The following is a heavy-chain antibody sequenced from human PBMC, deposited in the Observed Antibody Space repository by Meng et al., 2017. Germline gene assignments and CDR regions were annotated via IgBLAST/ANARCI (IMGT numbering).Heavy chain of an antibody. J-gene: IGHJ3*02. D-gene: IGHD6-13*01. V-gene: IGHV4-34*01. CDR1: GVSFSGYF. CDR3: ARAVAYSSSWGTSNDAFDI. Sequence: SETLSLTCALYGVSFSGYFWTWIRQPPGKGLEWIGEINHSGTTHYNPSLKSRVTISIDTSKNQFSLRLTCVTAADTAVYYCARAVAYSSSWGTSNDAFDIWGQGTVVTVSS. CDR2: INHSGTT.